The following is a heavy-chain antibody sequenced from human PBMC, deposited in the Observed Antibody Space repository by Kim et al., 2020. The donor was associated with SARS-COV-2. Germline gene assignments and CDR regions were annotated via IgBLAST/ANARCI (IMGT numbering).Heavy chain of an antibody. D-gene: IGHD2-15*01. CDR2: INHSGST. Sequence: SETLSLTCAVYGGSFSGYYWSWIRQPPGKGLEWIGEINHSGSTNYNPSLKSRVTISVDTSKNQFSLKLSSVTAADTAVYYCARGRGYCSGGSCYGPYYY. CDR1: GGSFSGYY. CDR3: ARGRGYCSGGSCYGPYYY. V-gene: IGHV4-34*01. J-gene: IGHJ6*01.